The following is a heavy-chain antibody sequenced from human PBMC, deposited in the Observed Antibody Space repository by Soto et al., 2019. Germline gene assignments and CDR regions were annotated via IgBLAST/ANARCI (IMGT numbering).Heavy chain of an antibody. Sequence: GGSLRLSCAASGFTFSSYGMHWVRQAPGKGLEWVAVISYDGSNKYYADSVKGRFTISRDNSKNTLYLQMNSLRAEDTAVYYCAKDRGDVLRFLEWSNYLYNWFDPWGQGTLVTVSS. D-gene: IGHD3-3*01. CDR1: GFTFSSYG. J-gene: IGHJ5*02. V-gene: IGHV3-30*18. CDR3: AKDRGDVLRFLEWSNYLYNWFDP. CDR2: ISYDGSNK.